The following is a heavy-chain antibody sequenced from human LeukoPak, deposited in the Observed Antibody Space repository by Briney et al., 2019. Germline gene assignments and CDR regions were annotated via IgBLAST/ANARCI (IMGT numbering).Heavy chain of an antibody. CDR1: GFTFSSYG. Sequence: GGSLRLSCAASGFTFSSYGMHWVRQAPGKGLEWVAFRRYDGSKKYYGDSVKGRFTISRDNSKNTLYLQMNSLRAEDTAVYYCAKVREGSGGSCPDYWGQGALVTVSS. CDR2: RRYDGSKK. V-gene: IGHV3-30*02. CDR3: AKVREGSGGSCPDY. J-gene: IGHJ4*02. D-gene: IGHD2-15*01.